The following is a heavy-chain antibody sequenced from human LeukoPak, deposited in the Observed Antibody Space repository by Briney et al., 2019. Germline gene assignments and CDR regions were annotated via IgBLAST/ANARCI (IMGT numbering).Heavy chain of an antibody. CDR2: IWPNGSNK. CDR3: VGELLTAAGTIGAFDI. V-gene: IGHV3-33*08. Sequence: GGSLRLSCAASGFTFSSFGMHWVRQAPGKGLEWVAVIWPNGSNKYHADSVKGRFTISRDNSKSTLFLQMSSLAAEDTAVYYCVGELLTAAGTIGAFDIWGRGTMVTVSS. CDR1: GFTFSSFG. D-gene: IGHD6-13*01. J-gene: IGHJ3*02.